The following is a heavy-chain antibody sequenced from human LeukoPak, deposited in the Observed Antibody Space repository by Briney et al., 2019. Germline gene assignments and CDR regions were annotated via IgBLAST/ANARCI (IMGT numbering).Heavy chain of an antibody. CDR3: ARKVGATLIDY. D-gene: IGHD1-26*01. Sequence: SETLPLTCTVSGGSISSYYWSWIRQPPGKGLEWIGYIYYSGSTNYNPSLKSRVTISVDTSKNQFSLKLSSVTAADTAVYYCARKVGATLIDYWGQGTLVTVSS. J-gene: IGHJ4*02. V-gene: IGHV4-59*01. CDR2: IYYSGST. CDR1: GGSISSYY.